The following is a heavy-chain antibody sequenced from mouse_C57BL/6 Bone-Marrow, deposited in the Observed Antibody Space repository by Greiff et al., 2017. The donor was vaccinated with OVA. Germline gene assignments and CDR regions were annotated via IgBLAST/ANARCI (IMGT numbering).Heavy chain of an antibody. CDR1: GYTFTGYW. CDR2: ILPGSGST. D-gene: IGHD1-1*01. V-gene: IGHV1-9*01. Sequence: VQLQQSGAELMKPGASVKLSCKATGYTFTGYWIEWVKQRPGHGLEWIGEILPGSGSTNYNEKFKGKATFTADKSSNTAYMQLSSLTTEDSAIYYGARTLILYYGSSYVGYFDYWGQGTTLTVSS. J-gene: IGHJ2*01. CDR3: ARTLILYYGSSYVGYFDY.